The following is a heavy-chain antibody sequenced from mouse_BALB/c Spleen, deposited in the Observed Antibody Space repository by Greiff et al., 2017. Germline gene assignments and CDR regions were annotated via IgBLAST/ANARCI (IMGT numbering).Heavy chain of an antibody. CDR1: GYSFTSYW. J-gene: IGHJ4*01. Sequence: QVQLQQSGPQLVRPGASVKISCKASGYSFTSYWMHWVKQRPGQGLEWIGMIDPSDSETRLNQKFKDKATLTVDKSSSTAYMQLSSPTSEDSAVYYCARNYGNYVRAMDYWGQGTSVTVSA. CDR3: ARNYGNYVRAMDY. CDR2: IDPSDSET. D-gene: IGHD2-1*01. V-gene: IGHV1S126*01.